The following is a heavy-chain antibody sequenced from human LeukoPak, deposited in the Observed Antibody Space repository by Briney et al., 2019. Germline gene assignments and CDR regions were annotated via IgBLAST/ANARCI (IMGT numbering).Heavy chain of an antibody. D-gene: IGHD3-10*02. CDR1: GYTFTSYG. CDR2: INPSGGST. J-gene: IGHJ3*02. V-gene: IGHV1-46*01. CDR3: ARSPRTTTFGAFDI. Sequence: GASVKVSCKASGYTFTSYGISWVRQAPGQGLEWMGIINPSGGSTSYAQKFQGRVTMTRDMSTSTVYMELSSLRSEDTAVYYCARSPRTTTFGAFDIWGQGTMVTVSS.